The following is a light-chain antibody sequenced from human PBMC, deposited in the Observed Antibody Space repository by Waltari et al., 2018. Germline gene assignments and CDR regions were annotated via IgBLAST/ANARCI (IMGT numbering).Light chain of an antibody. CDR3: MQGVEAPVT. Sequence: DIVMTQTPLSLSVTPGQPASISCKSSQSLFHSDGKTHLYWYLQKPGQSPQLLIYEVSHRFSGRGSGTDFTLQISRVEAEDGGMYYCMQGVEAPVTFGGGTKLEIK. V-gene: IGKV2-29*03. J-gene: IGKJ4*01. CDR2: EV. CDR1: QSLFHSDGKTH.